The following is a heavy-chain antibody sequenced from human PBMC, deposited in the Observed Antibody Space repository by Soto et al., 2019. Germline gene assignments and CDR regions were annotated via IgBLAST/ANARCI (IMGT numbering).Heavy chain of an antibody. Sequence: SETLSLTCTVSGGSISSGGYYWSWIRQHPGKGLEWIGYIYYSGSTYYNPSLKSRVTISVDTSKNQFSLKLSSVTAADTAVYYCASSGQQLVPFDYWGQGTLVTVSS. V-gene: IGHV4-31*03. CDR3: ASSGQQLVPFDY. CDR2: IYYSGST. CDR1: GGSISSGGYY. J-gene: IGHJ4*02. D-gene: IGHD6-13*01.